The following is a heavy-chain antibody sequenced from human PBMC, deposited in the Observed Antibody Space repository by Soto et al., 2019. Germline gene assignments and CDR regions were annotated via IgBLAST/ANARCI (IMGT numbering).Heavy chain of an antibody. D-gene: IGHD6-13*01. J-gene: IGHJ4*02. CDR3: AREITAAGRYFDF. CDR2: ISYSGST. Sequence: PSETLSLTCTVSGGSVSSGSFYWGWIRQPPEKGLEWIGDISYSGSTNYNPTLKSRVTISLDTPKNQFSLKLSSVTAADTAVYYCAREITAAGRYFDFWGQGALVTVSS. CDR1: GGSVSSGSFY. V-gene: IGHV4-61*01.